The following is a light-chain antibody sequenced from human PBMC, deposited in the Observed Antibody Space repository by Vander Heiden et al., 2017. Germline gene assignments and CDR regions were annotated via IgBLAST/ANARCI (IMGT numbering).Light chain of an antibody. V-gene: IGKV3-15*01. CDR1: QSVSSN. J-gene: IGKJ4*01. Sequence: IATPHSPSTLSVSPGERATLSCRASQSVSSNLAWYQQKPGQAPRLLIYGASTRATGIPARFSGSGSGTEFTLTISSLQSEDFAVYYCQQYNNWPPLTFGGGTKVEIK. CDR2: GAS. CDR3: QQYNNWPPLT.